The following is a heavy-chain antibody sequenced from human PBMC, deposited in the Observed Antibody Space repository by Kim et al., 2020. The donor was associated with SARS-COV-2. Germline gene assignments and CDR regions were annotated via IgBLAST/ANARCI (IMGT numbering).Heavy chain of an antibody. CDR3: ARLHLAVTATWFEP. CDR1: VVSISNSNYF. J-gene: IGHJ5*02. V-gene: IGHV4-39*01. Sequence: SETLSLTCTVSVVSISNSNYFWAWIRQPPGKGLEWIGNIYYGGNTYYNPSLKGRVTISVDTSKNQFSLNLSSVTAADTAVYYCARLHLAVTATWFEPWGQGTLVTVSS. D-gene: IGHD2-21*02. CDR2: IYYGGNT.